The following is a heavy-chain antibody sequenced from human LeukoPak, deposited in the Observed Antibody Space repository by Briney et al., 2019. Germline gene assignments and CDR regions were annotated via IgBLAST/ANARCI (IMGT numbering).Heavy chain of an antibody. J-gene: IGHJ6*03. CDR2: IIPIFGTA. CDR3: ARSGGRCYHAGCKYYYYYMDV. D-gene: IGHD2-15*01. V-gene: IGHV1-69*13. CDR1: GGTFSSYA. Sequence: ASVKVSCKASGGTFSSYAMSWVRQAPGQGLEWMGGIIPIFGTANYAQKFQGRVTITADESTSTAYMELSSLRSEDTAVYYCARSGGRCYHAGCKYYYYYMDVWGKGTTVTISS.